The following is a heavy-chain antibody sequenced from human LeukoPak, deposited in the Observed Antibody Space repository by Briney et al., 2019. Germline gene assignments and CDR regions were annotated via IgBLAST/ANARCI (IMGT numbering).Heavy chain of an antibody. Sequence: ASVKVSCKASGDTFTSYGISWVRQAPGQELEWMGWISAYNGNTNYAQKLQGRVTMTTDTSTSTAYMELRSLRSDDTAVYYCARDYYDFWSGYPYYYYYYGMDVWGQGTTVTVSS. CDR2: ISAYNGNT. CDR1: GDTFTSYG. V-gene: IGHV1-18*01. J-gene: IGHJ6*02. D-gene: IGHD3-3*01. CDR3: ARDYYDFWSGYPYYYYYYGMDV.